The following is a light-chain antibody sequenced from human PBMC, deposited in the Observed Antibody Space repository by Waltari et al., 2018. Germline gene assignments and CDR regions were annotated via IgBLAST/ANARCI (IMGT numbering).Light chain of an antibody. J-gene: IGLJ3*02. Sequence: SYELTQSPSVSVSPGQTANITCSGDNLGSGFTCWYQQRPGPSPVLLISADKRRPSGIPERFAGSSSGNTATLTITGTQAVDEGDYYCQAWDARNALLFGGGTKLTVL. V-gene: IGLV3-1*01. CDR2: ADK. CDR1: NLGSGF. CDR3: QAWDARNALL.